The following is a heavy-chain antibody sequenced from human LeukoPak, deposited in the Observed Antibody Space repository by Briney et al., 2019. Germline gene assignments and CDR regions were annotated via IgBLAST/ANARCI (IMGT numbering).Heavy chain of an antibody. D-gene: IGHD6-6*01. CDR1: GFTFSSYA. CDR3: ARAKGSSLWGYYFDY. CDR2: ISYDGSNK. J-gene: IGHJ4*02. Sequence: GGSLRLPCAASGFTFSSYAMHWVRQAPGKGLEWVAVISYDGSNKYYADSVKGRFTISRDNSKNTLYLQMNSLRAEDTAVYYCARAKGSSLWGYYFDYWGQGTLVTVSS. V-gene: IGHV3-30-3*01.